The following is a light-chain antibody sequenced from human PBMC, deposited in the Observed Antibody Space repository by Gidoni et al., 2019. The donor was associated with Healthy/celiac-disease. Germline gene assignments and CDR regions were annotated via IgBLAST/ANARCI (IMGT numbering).Light chain of an antibody. J-gene: IGKJ5*01. CDR3: QQYGSSASIT. Sequence: EIVLTQSPGTLSLSPGERATLSCRASQSVSSSYLAWYQQKPGQAPRLLIYGASSRATGIPDRFSGSGSGTDFTLTISRLEPEDFAVYYCQQYGSSASITFGQXTRLEIK. CDR1: QSVSSSY. CDR2: GAS. V-gene: IGKV3-20*01.